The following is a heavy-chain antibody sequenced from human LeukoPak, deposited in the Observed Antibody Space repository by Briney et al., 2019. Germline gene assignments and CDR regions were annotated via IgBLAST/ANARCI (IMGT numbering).Heavy chain of an antibody. CDR1: GFTFSSYA. CDR2: ISYDGSNK. Sequence: GRSLRLSCAASGFTFSSYAMHWVRQAPGKGLEWVAVISYDGSNKYYADSVKGRFTISRDNSKNTLYLQMNSLRAEDTAVYYCARDNVGPFDYWGQGTLVTFSS. V-gene: IGHV3-30*01. D-gene: IGHD1-26*01. CDR3: ARDNVGPFDY. J-gene: IGHJ4*02.